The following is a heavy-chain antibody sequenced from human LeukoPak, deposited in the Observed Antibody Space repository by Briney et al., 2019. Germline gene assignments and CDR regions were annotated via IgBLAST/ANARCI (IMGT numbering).Heavy chain of an antibody. CDR2: ISSSSYI. V-gene: IGHV3-21*01. D-gene: IGHD2-21*01. J-gene: IGHJ4*02. CDR1: GFTFSSYS. Sequence: GGSLRLSCAASGFTFSSYSMNWVRQAPGKGLEWVSSISSSSYIYYADSVKGRFTISRDNAKNSLYLQMNSLRAEDTAVYYCARDGVIGEYYFDYWGQGTLVTVAS. CDR3: ARDGVIGEYYFDY.